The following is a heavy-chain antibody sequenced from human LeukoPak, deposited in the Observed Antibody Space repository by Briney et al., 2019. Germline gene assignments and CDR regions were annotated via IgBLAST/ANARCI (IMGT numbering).Heavy chain of an antibody. CDR2: IIQDGSEK. CDR1: GFTFNNYW. J-gene: IGHJ4*02. CDR3: ARDRARTSY. Sequence: HPGGSLRLSCAASGFTFNNYWMTWVRQAPGKGLEWVANIIQDGSEKYYVDSVKGRFTISRDNAKNSLYLQMNSLRADDTAVYYCARDRARTSYWGQGTMPTVCS. V-gene: IGHV3-7*01.